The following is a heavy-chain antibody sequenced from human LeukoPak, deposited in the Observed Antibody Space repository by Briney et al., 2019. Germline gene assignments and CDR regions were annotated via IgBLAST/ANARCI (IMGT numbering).Heavy chain of an antibody. Sequence: SETLSLTCAVSGGSISSTSYYWGWIRQPPGKGLEWIGSIYYSGSTYYNPSLRSRVTISVDTSKNQFSLKLSSGTAADTAVYYCARDRGYSYGYFSLDAFDIWGQGTMVTVSS. CDR3: ARDRGYSYGYFSLDAFDI. CDR1: GGSISSTSYY. CDR2: IYYSGST. V-gene: IGHV4-39*07. D-gene: IGHD5-18*01. J-gene: IGHJ3*02.